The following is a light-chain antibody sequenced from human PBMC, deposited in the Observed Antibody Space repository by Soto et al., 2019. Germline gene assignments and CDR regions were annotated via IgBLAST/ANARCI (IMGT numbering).Light chain of an antibody. Sequence: EIVLTQSPGTLSLSPGERASLSCRASQSVSNNYLAWYQQKPGQAPRLLIYGASNRATGIPERFSGSGSGTDFSLTINRLEPEDFAVYYCQQYNNWPWTFGQGTKVDIK. J-gene: IGKJ1*01. CDR3: QQYNNWPWT. V-gene: IGKV3-20*01. CDR1: QSVSNNY. CDR2: GAS.